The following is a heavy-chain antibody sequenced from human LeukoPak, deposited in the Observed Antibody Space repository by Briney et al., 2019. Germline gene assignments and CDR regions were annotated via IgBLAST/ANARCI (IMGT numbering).Heavy chain of an antibody. V-gene: IGHV1-8*01. CDR3: ARGFRKPYYDFWSGYYRYYYGXDV. CDR2: MNPNSGNT. CDR1: GHTFTSYD. J-gene: IGHJ6*02. Sequence: WASVKVSCKASGHTFTSYDINWVRQATGQGLEWMGWMNPNSGNTGYAQKFQGRVTMTRNTSISTAYMELSSLRSEDTAVYYCARGFRKPYYDFWSGYYRYYYGXDVWGQGTTVTVSS. D-gene: IGHD3-3*01.